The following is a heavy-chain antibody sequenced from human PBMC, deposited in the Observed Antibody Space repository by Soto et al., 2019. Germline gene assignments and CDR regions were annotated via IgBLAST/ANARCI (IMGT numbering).Heavy chain of an antibody. V-gene: IGHV3-7*01. J-gene: IGHJ4*02. Sequence: PGGSLRLSCAASGFTFSDSWMCWVRQAPGKGLEWVANIKQDGSHTPYQPSLRGRFVISRDNTLKTLYLHMSSLRAEDTAVYYCVRESTWLRHYDSWGQGTVVTVSS. D-gene: IGHD5-18*01. CDR2: IKQDGSHT. CDR3: VRESTWLRHYDS. CDR1: GFTFSDSW.